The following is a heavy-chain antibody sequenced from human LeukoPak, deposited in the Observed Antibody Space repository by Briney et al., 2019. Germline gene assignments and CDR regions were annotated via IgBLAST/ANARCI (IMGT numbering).Heavy chain of an antibody. Sequence: ASVKVSCKASGYTFTSYGISWVRQAPGQGLEWMGWISAYNGNTNYAQKLQGRVTMTTDTSTSTAYMELRSLRSDDTAVYYCASLGRYCSGGSCYDYYGMDVWGQGTTVTVSS. CDR1: GYTFTSYG. J-gene: IGHJ6*02. D-gene: IGHD2-15*01. CDR2: ISAYNGNT. V-gene: IGHV1-18*01. CDR3: ASLGRYCSGGSCYDYYGMDV.